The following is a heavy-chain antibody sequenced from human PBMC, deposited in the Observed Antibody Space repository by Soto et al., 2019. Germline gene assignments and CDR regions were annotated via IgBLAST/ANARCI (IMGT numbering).Heavy chain of an antibody. CDR1: GLSLSTSGVS. CDR2: IYGDDTK. Sequence: QVTLKESGPTLVEPSQPLTLTCTFFGLSLSTSGVSLAWIRQPPGKALEWLGLIYGDDTKRYSPSLRNRLTITRSTSENQVVLKMPNVDYVDTATYYCAHRYGSAGSYYFDSWGQGTLVTVSS. D-gene: IGHD3-10*01. V-gene: IGHV2-5*02. J-gene: IGHJ4*02. CDR3: AHRYGSAGSYYFDS.